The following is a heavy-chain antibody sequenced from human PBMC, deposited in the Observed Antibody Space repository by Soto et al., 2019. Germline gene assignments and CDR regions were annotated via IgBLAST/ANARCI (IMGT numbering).Heavy chain of an antibody. Sequence: QVQLVQSGAEVKKPGASVKVSCKASGYTFTGYYMHWVRQAPGQGLEWMGWINPNSGGTNYAQKFRGWVPITGETSISKAYMELSRLRSDDTAVYYCAREIAGYYGSGSYYNNPYYYYMDVWGKGTTVTVSS. CDR1: GYTFTGYY. CDR2: INPNSGGT. CDR3: AREIAGYYGSGSYYNNPYYYYMDV. D-gene: IGHD3-10*01. V-gene: IGHV1-2*04. J-gene: IGHJ6*03.